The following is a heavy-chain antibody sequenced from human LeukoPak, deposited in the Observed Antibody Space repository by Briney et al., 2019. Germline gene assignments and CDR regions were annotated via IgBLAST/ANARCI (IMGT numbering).Heavy chain of an antibody. CDR1: GGSIRSYY. D-gene: IGHD3-10*01. V-gene: IGHV4-59*08. Sequence: PSETLSLTCTVSGGSIRSYYWSWIRQPPGMGLEWIGYIYYSGSTNYNPSLKSRVTISVDTSKNQFSLKLSSVTAADTAVYYCARIAWFGAHYFDYWGQGTLVTVSS. J-gene: IGHJ4*02. CDR2: IYYSGST. CDR3: ARIAWFGAHYFDY.